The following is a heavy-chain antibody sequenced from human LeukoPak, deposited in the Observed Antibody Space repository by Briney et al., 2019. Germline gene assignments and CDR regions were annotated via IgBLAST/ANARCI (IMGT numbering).Heavy chain of an antibody. J-gene: IGHJ4*02. Sequence: GASVKVSCKASGYTFTGYYMHWVRQAPGQGLEWMGWINPNSGGTNYAQKFQGRVIMTRDTSISTAYMELYSLRSDDTAVYYCAREPGDGGYDNFDYWGQGTLVTVSS. D-gene: IGHD5-12*01. CDR2: INPNSGGT. CDR3: AREPGDGGYDNFDY. CDR1: GYTFTGYY. V-gene: IGHV1-2*02.